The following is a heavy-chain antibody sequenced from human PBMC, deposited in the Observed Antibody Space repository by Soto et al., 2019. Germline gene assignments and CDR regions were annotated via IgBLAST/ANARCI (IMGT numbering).Heavy chain of an antibody. J-gene: IGHJ6*02. CDR1: GFTFSSYS. CDR3: ARGGGSYYYYYGMDV. D-gene: IGHD1-26*01. V-gene: IGHV3-21*01. Sequence: GGSLRLSCAASGFTFSSYSMNWVRQAPGKGLEWVSSISSSSSYIYYADSVKGRFTISRDNAKNSLYLQMNSLSAEDTAVYYWARGGGSYYYYYGMDVWGQGTTVTVSS. CDR2: ISSSSSYI.